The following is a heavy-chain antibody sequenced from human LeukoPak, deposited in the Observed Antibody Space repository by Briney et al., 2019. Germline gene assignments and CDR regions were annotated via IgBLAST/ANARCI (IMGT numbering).Heavy chain of an antibody. J-gene: IGHJ6*02. D-gene: IGHD2-15*01. CDR1: GDSMTSSNHY. CDR2: IYYGGST. V-gene: IGHV4-39*01. CDR3: ARRSHCTGDSCYPV. Sequence: SETLSLTCTVSGDSMTSSNHYWVWIRQPPGKGLEWIGSIYYGGSTYYNPSLKSRVTISQDSSKNQFSLKVNTVTAADTAVYHCARRSHCTGDSCYPVWGQGTTVTVSS.